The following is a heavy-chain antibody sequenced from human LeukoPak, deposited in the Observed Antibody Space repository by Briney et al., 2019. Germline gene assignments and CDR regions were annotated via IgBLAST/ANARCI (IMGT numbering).Heavy chain of an antibody. CDR1: GFTFSDYY. V-gene: IGHV3-11*06. J-gene: IGHJ4*02. D-gene: IGHD5-18*01. Sequence: KPGGSLRLSCSASGFTFSDYYMTWIRQAPGKGLEWVSYITSSSFSTNYADSVKGRFTISRDNSKNTLYLQMNSLRAEDTAVYYCARPQGGRQLWLHFDYWGQGTVVTVSS. CDR2: ITSSSFST. CDR3: ARPQGGRQLWLHFDY.